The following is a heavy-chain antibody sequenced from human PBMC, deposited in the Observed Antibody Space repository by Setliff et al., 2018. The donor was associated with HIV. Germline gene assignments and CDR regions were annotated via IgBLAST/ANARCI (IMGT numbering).Heavy chain of an antibody. CDR3: AGSIVVVTAAPLT. D-gene: IGHD2-21*02. CDR2: IYYSGST. J-gene: IGHJ5*02. V-gene: IGHV4-39*01. Sequence: LSLTCTVSGGSISSSSYYWGWIRQPPGKGLEWIGNIYYSGSTYYNPSLKSRVTISVDTPKNQFSLKLSSVTAADTAVYYCAGSIVVVTAAPLTWGQGTLVTVS. CDR1: GGSISSSSYY.